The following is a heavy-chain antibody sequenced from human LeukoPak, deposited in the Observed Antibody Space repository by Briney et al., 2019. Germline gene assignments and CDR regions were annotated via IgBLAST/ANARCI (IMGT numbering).Heavy chain of an antibody. CDR3: AKDRKGAYSSSPGVYWYFDL. D-gene: IGHD6-6*01. J-gene: IGHJ2*01. V-gene: IGHV3-23*01. CDR2: ISGSGGST. CDR1: GFIFDNYA. Sequence: GGSLRLSCAASGFIFDNYAMNWVRQAPGKGLEWVSAISGSGGSTYYADSVKGRFTISRDNSKNTLYLQMNSLRAEDTAVYYCAKDRKGAYSSSPGVYWYFDLWGRGTLVTVSS.